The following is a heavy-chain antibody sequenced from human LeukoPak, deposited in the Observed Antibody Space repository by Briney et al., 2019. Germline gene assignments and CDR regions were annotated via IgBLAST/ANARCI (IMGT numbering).Heavy chain of an antibody. Sequence: SETLSLTCTVSGGSISSSPYYWGWIRQPAGKGLEWIGRIYTSGSTNYNPSLKSRVTMSVDTSKNQFSLKLSSVTAADTAVYYCARDVPNYYGSGSYYTYYYYYMDVWGKGTTVTISS. CDR3: ARDVPNYYGSGSYYTYYYYYMDV. J-gene: IGHJ6*03. CDR1: GGSISSSPYY. V-gene: IGHV4-61*02. CDR2: IYTSGST. D-gene: IGHD3-10*01.